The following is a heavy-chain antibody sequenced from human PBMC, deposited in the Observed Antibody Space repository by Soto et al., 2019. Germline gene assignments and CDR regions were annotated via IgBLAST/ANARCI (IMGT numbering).Heavy chain of an antibody. V-gene: IGHV3-23*01. CDR2: ISGSGGST. CDR3: AKSADLVPPVDHFPD. CDR1: GFTFSSYA. J-gene: IGHJ1*01. Sequence: VGSLRLSCAASGFTFSSYAMSWGRQAPGKGLEWVSAISGSGGSTYYADSVKGRFTISRDNSKNTLYLQMNSLRAEDTAVYYCAKSADLVPPVDHFPDGGQGTLVTVSS. D-gene: IGHD1-26*01.